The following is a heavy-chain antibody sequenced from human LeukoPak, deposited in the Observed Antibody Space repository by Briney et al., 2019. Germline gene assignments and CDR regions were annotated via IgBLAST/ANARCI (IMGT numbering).Heavy chain of an antibody. CDR2: IIPMLGTV. J-gene: IGHJ6*02. Sequence: SVKVSCKASGGTYSSYAINWVRQAPGQGLEWMGRIIPMLGTVNYAQKFQGRVTINADEFTSTAYMELSSLRSDDTAMYYCARDQKVGATPYFGMDVWGQGTTVTVSS. CDR3: ARDQKVGATPYFGMDV. D-gene: IGHD1-26*01. CDR1: GGTYSSYA. V-gene: IGHV1-69*11.